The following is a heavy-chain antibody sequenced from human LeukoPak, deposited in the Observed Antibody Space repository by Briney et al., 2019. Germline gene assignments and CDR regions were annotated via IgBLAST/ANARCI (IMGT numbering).Heavy chain of an antibody. CDR1: GYTFTSYG. D-gene: IGHD2-15*01. CDR2: ISAYNGNT. Sequence: ASVKVSCKASGYTFTSYGISWVRQAPGQGLEWMGWISAYNGNTNYAQKLQGRVTMTTDTSTSTAYMELRSLRSDDTAVYYCARDLEGYCSGGSCYNWFDPWGQGTLVTVSS. J-gene: IGHJ5*02. V-gene: IGHV1-18*01. CDR3: ARDLEGYCSGGSCYNWFDP.